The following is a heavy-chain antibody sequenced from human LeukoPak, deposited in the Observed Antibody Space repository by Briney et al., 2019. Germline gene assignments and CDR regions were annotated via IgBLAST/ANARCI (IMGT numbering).Heavy chain of an antibody. D-gene: IGHD3-3*02. CDR3: ARGDKYIAFSPPLQGFDY. CDR2: ITSSSYT. V-gene: IGHV3-11*06. J-gene: IGHJ4*02. CDR1: GFTFSDYY. Sequence: PGGSLRLSCAASGFTFSDYYMSWIRQAPGKGLEWVSYITSSSYTNYADSVKGRFTISRDNAKNSLYLQMNSLRPEDTAVYYCARGDKYIAFSPPLQGFDYWGQGTLVTVSS.